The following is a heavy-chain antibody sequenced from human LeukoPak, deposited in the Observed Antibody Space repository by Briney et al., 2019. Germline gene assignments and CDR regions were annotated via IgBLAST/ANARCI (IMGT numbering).Heavy chain of an antibody. Sequence: GGSLRLSCAASGFTFTSYAMSWVRQAPGKGLEWVSAISDIGDSTYYADSVKGRFTISRDNSKNTLYLQMNSLRAEDTAVYYCAKGGQWVGYLFDYWGRGTLVTVSS. J-gene: IGHJ4*02. V-gene: IGHV3-23*01. CDR3: AKGGQWVGYLFDY. CDR1: GFTFTSYA. D-gene: IGHD6-19*01. CDR2: ISDIGDST.